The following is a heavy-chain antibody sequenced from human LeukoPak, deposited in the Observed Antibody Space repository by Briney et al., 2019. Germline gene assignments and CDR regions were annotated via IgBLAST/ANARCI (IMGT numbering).Heavy chain of an antibody. V-gene: IGHV3-48*01. Sequence: GGSLRLSCAASGFTFSSYSMNWVRQAPGKGLEWVSYISSSSSTIYYADSVKGRFTISRDNAKNSLYLQMNSLRAEDTAVYYCAREGGGYWNYWGQGTLVTVSS. CDR1: GFTFSSYS. J-gene: IGHJ4*02. CDR2: ISSSSSTI. D-gene: IGHD3-10*01. CDR3: AREGGGYWNY.